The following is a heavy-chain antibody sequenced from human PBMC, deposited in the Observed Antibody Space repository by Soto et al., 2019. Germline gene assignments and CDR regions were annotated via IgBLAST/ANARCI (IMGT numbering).Heavy chain of an antibody. V-gene: IGHV1-2*02. Sequence: ASVKVSCKASGYTFTGDYMHWVRQAPGQGLEWMGWINPNSGGTNYAQKFQGRVTMTRDTSISTAYMELSRLRSDDTAVYYCARGVPGYCSSTSCYTDYYYYGMDVWGQGTTVTVSS. J-gene: IGHJ6*02. CDR3: ARGVPGYCSSTSCYTDYYYYGMDV. D-gene: IGHD2-2*02. CDR1: GYTFTGDY. CDR2: INPNSGGT.